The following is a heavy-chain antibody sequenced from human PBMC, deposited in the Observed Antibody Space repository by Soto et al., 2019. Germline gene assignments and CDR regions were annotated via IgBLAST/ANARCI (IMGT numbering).Heavy chain of an antibody. J-gene: IGHJ5*02. Sequence: PSETLSLTCTVSGGAVSSGTYYWSWIRQPPGKGLEWIGHIYCTGSTNYNPSLKSRVTMSLDTSRNQFSLKLSSVTAAGTAVYYCTRGTPRVQWFDPWGPVTLVTVSS. CDR3: TRGTPRVQWFDP. CDR2: IYCTGST. CDR1: GGAVSSGTYY. V-gene: IGHV4-61*01.